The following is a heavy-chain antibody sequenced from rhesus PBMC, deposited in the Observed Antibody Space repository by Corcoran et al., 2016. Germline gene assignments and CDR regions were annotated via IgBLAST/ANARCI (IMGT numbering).Heavy chain of an antibody. Sequence: EVQLVQSGAEVKRPGESLKISCKTSGYSFTSYWISWVRQMPGKSLEWMGAIDPSDSDTSYTPSFQGQVTISADKSISTAYLQWSRLKASDTATYYCATTLTVTTSWYFDLWGPGTPITISS. D-gene: IGHD4-23*01. J-gene: IGHJ2*01. CDR3: ATTLTVTTSWYFDL. CDR1: GYSFTSYW. CDR2: IDPSDSDT. V-gene: IGHV5-20*01.